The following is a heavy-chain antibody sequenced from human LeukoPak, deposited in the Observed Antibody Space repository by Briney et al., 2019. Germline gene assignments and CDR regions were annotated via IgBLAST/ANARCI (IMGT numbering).Heavy chain of an antibody. CDR1: GFTFSSYS. CDR2: ISSSSSYI. D-gene: IGHD4-17*01. J-gene: IGHJ4*02. V-gene: IGHV3-21*01. CDR3: ARDLYMTTVTPFDY. Sequence: GGSLRLSCAASGFTFSSYSMNWVRQAPGKGLEWASSISSSSSYIYYADSVKGRFTISRDNAKNSLYLQMNSLRAEDTAVYYCARDLYMTTVTPFDYWGQGTLVTVSS.